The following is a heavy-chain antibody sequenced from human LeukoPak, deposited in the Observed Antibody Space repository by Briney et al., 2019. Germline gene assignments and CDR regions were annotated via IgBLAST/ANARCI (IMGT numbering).Heavy chain of an antibody. CDR2: INHSGST. Sequence: SETLSLTCAVYGGSFSGYYWSWIRQPPGKGLAWIGEINHSGSTNYNPSLKSRVTISVDTSKNQFSLKLSSVTAADTAVYYCARAGPLGWFDPWGQGTLVTVSS. CDR3: ARAGPLGWFDP. J-gene: IGHJ5*02. V-gene: IGHV4-34*01. CDR1: GGSFSGYY.